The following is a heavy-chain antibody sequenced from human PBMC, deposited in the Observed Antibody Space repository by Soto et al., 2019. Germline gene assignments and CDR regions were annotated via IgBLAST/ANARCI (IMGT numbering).Heavy chain of an antibody. V-gene: IGHV4-30-4*08. J-gene: IGHJ6*02. CDR3: AREDDGGDSLDV. Sequence: QVQLQQSGPGLVKPSQTLSLTCTVSGDSISSDYYHWTWIRQSPGKGLEWIGYIHHSGSILYNPSLKSRVTISVDTSKNQFSLHLTSVTAADTAVYFCAREDDGGDSLDVWGQGTTCTVSS. D-gene: IGHD2-21*02. CDR2: IHHSGSI. CDR1: GDSISSDYYH.